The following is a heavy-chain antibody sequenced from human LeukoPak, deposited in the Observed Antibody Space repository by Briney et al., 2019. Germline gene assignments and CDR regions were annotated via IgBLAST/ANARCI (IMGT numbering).Heavy chain of an antibody. CDR2: TRNKANSYTT. CDR3: VRGPRGFDY. Sequence: PGGSLRLSCAASGFTFSDHNMDWVRQAPGKGLEWVGRTRNKANSYTTEYAASVKGRFIISRDDSKNSLYLQMNSLKPEGTAVYYCVRGPRGFDYWGQGILVTVSS. J-gene: IGHJ4*02. CDR1: GFTFSDHN. V-gene: IGHV3-72*01.